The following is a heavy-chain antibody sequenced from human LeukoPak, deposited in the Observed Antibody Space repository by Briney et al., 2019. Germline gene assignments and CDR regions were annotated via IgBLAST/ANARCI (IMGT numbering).Heavy chain of an antibody. CDR2: IRGTGDSP. CDR3: ARAPAGTLDF. Sequence: ASVKVSCKAPGFTVTNYHMHWVRQAPGQGLEWVALIRGTGDSPDYAQKFRGRVTVTCDTSTSTAYLELWSLKLEDTAVYYCARAPAGTLDFWGQGTLVTVSS. J-gene: IGHJ4*02. V-gene: IGHV1-46*01. CDR1: GFTVTNYH. D-gene: IGHD6-13*01.